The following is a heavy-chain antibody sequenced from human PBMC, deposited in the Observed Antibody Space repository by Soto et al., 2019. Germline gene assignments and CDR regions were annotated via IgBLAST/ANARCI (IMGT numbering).Heavy chain of an antibody. J-gene: IGHJ4*02. Sequence: SETLSLTCAVYGGSFSGYDWSWIRQPPGKGLEWIGEINHSGSTNYNPSLKSRVTISVDTSKNQFSLKLSSVTAADTAVYYCARGSRDGYNPWYFDYWGQGTLVTVSS. CDR3: ARGSRDGYNPWYFDY. CDR2: INHSGST. CDR1: GGSFSGYD. D-gene: IGHD5-12*01. V-gene: IGHV4-34*01.